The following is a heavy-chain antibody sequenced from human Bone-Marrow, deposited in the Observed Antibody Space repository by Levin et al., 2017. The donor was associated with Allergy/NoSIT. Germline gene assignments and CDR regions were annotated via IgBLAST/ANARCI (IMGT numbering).Heavy chain of an antibody. CDR2: IRSDTHGGTS. J-gene: IGHJ5*02. V-gene: IGHV3-49*03. D-gene: IGHD6-19*01. Sequence: GGSLRLSCSASGFNFADYATSWFRQTPGKGLEWVGFIRSDTHGGTSELAASVKGRFTLSRDESKSIAYLQMNSLKTEDTGVYYCSRPIAVAYMHFDPWGQGTLVTVSS. CDR3: SRPIAVAYMHFDP. CDR1: GFNFADYA.